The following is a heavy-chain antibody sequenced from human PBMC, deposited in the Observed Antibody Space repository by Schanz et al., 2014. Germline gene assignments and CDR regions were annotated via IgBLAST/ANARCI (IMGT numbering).Heavy chain of an antibody. J-gene: IGHJ3*02. Sequence: QVRLVQSGAEVKKPGSSVKVSCKSSGATFNSYAFGWVRQAPGQGFEWVGRIYLSDGSTRYAQKFQGRVTVTRDTSTTTVYMDLSSLISEDTAVYYCAFDRDDAYDIWGQGTTVTVSS. CDR2: IYLSDGST. V-gene: IGHV1-46*02. CDR3: AFDRDDAYDI. D-gene: IGHD3-9*01. CDR1: GATFNSYA.